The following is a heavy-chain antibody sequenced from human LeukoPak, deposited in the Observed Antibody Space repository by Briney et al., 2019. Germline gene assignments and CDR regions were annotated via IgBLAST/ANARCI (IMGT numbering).Heavy chain of an antibody. CDR1: GYSFTSYW. V-gene: IGHV5-51*01. CDR2: IYPGDSDT. CDR3: ARAQSSYYYDSSGYSPFDP. D-gene: IGHD3-22*01. Sequence: GESLKISCKGSGYSFTSYWIGWVRQMPGKGLEWMGIIYPGDSDTRYSPSFQGQVTISADKSISTAYLQWSSLKASDTAMYYCARAQSSYYYDSSGYSPFDPWGQGTLVTVSS. J-gene: IGHJ5*02.